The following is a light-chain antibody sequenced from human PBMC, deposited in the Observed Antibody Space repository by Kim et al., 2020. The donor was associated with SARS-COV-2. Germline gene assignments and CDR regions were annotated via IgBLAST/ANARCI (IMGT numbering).Light chain of an antibody. Sequence: PGERATLYCRASQSVNSGYLAWDQQRPGQPPRLLIYGASNRATDIPDRFNGSGSGTDFTLNISSLGPEDFGVYYCQQSGSSPPYPFGQGTKLEI. CDR1: QSVNSGY. J-gene: IGKJ2*01. CDR3: QQSGSSPPYP. CDR2: GAS. V-gene: IGKV3-20*01.